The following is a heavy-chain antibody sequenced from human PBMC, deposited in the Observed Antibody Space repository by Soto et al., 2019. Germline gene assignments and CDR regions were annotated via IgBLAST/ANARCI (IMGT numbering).Heavy chain of an antibody. CDR1: GYTFTSYY. CDR2: INPSGGST. CDR3: ARDRVKMGDSGSYLYY. J-gene: IGHJ4*02. Sequence: QVQLVQSGAEVTKPGASVKVSCKASGYTFTSYYMHWVRQAPGQGREWMGIINPSGGSTSYEQKCQGRVTMTRDTSTSTVYMELSSLRSEDTAVYYCARDRVKMGDSGSYLYYWGQGTLVTVSS. V-gene: IGHV1-46*01. D-gene: IGHD1-26*01.